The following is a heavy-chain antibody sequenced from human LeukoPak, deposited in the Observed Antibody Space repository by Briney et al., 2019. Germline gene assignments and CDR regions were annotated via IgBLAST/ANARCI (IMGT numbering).Heavy chain of an antibody. CDR3: ARSGYWYYFDY. CDR2: IYTSGST. V-gene: IGHV4-61*02. D-gene: IGHD3-22*01. J-gene: IGHJ4*02. Sequence: SQTLSLTCTVSGGSISSGSYYWSWIRQPAGKGLEWIGRIYTSGSTNYNPSLKSRVTISVDTFKNQFSLKLSSVTAADTAVYYCARSGYWYYFDYWGQGTLVTVSS. CDR1: GGSISSGSYY.